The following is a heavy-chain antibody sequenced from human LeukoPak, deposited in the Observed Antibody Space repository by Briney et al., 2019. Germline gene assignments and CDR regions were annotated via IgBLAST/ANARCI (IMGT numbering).Heavy chain of an antibody. CDR1: GFAFSSST. J-gene: IGHJ3*02. CDR3: ARTGRREAFDI. Sequence: GGFLRLSCAASGFAFSSSTMNWVRQAPGKGLEWVSSISSSRSYIYYADSVKGRFTISRDNAKNSLYLQMNSLRAEDTAVYYCARTGRREAFDIWGQGTMVTVSS. CDR2: ISSSRSYI. V-gene: IGHV3-21*01.